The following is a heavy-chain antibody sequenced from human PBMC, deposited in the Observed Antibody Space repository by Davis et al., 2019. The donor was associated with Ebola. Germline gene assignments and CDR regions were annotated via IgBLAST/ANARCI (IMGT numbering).Heavy chain of an antibody. J-gene: IGHJ3*02. CDR1: GGSISSGDYY. CDR2: IYYSGST. V-gene: IGHV4-39*07. D-gene: IGHD6-13*01. Sequence: PSETLSLTCTVSGGSISSGDYYWSWIRQPPGKGLEWIGSIYYSGSTYYNPSLKSRVTISVDTSKNQFSLKLSSVTAADTAVYYCARSYSSSLRAFDIWGQGTMVTVSS. CDR3: ARSYSSSLRAFDI.